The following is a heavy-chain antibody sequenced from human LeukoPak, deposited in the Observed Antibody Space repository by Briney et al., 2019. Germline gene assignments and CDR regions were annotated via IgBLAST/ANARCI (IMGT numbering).Heavy chain of an antibody. CDR1: GFTFSSYE. CDR2: ISSSGSTI. Sequence: PGGSLRLSCAASGFTFSSYEMNWVRQAPGKGLEWVSYISSSGSTIYYADSVKGRFTISRDNAKNSLYLQMNSLRAEDTAVYHCVKEQNTGWYRVADYWGQGTLVAVSS. J-gene: IGHJ4*02. D-gene: IGHD6-19*01. CDR3: VKEQNTGWYRVADY. V-gene: IGHV3-48*03.